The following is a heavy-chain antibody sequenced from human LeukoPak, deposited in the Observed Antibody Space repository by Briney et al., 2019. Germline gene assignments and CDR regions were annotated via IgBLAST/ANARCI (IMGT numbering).Heavy chain of an antibody. J-gene: IGHJ4*02. CDR3: ARDLNYVTLGYNILADVGYYFDY. D-gene: IGHD3-9*01. V-gene: IGHV1-18*01. Sequence: GASVKVSCKTSGYTFTMYGVSWVRQAPGRGLQWLGWISPRNGNTAYAQDLQGRVIMTTDTSTTTAYLELRSLRSDDTAIYYCARDLNYVTLGYNILADVGYYFDYWGQGSLVTVSS. CDR1: GYTFTMYG. CDR2: ISPRNGNT.